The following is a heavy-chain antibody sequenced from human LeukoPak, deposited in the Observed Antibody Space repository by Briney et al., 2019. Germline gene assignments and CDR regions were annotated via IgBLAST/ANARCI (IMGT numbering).Heavy chain of an antibody. CDR2: IYHSGSS. V-gene: IGHV4-34*01. J-gene: IGHJ5*02. D-gene: IGHD2-8*01. Sequence: KSSETLSLPCAAYVESFSGYYWRCIREPPDKGVEGIREIYHSGSSNYDPSLKSRVTISVDTSKHQFSLKLSSVTAADTAVYYCARAVGYCTNGVCTIEGWFDPWGQGTLVTVSS. CDR3: ARAVGYCTNGVCTIEGWFDP. CDR1: VESFSGYY.